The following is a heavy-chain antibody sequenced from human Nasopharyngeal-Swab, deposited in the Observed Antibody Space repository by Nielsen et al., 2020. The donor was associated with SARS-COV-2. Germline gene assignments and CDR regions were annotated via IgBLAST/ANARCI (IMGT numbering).Heavy chain of an antibody. CDR3: AREMGYSYGWDY. D-gene: IGHD5-18*01. J-gene: IGHJ4*02. V-gene: IGHV3-48*03. CDR2: ISSTGTTI. Sequence: VRQVPGKGLGWISYISSTGTTIYYADSVKGRFTISRDNAKNSQFLQMNSLSAEDTALYYCAREMGYSYGWDYWGQGTQVTVSS.